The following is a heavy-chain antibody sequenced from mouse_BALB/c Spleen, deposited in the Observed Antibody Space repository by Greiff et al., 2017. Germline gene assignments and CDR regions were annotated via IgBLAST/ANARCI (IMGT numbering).Heavy chain of an antibody. CDR2: IYPGNVNT. J-gene: IGHJ3*01. CDR3: ARIYYGYDGFAY. CDR1: GYTFTSYY. D-gene: IGHD2-2*01. V-gene: IGHV1S56*01. Sequence: QVQLQQSGPELVKPGASVRISCKASGYTFTSYYIHWVKQRPGQGLEWIGWIYPGNVNTKYNEKFKGKATLTADKSSSTAYMQLSSLTSEDSAVYFCARIYYGYDGFAYWGQGTLVTVSA.